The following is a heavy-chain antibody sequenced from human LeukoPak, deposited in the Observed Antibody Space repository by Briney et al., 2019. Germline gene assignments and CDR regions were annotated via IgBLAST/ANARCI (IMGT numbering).Heavy chain of an antibody. D-gene: IGHD4-17*01. CDR2: IWYDGSNK. CDR1: GFTFSSYG. Sequence: GGSLRLSCAASGFTFSSYGMHWVRQAPGKGLEWVALIWYDGSNKYYADSVKGRFTISRDNSKNTLYLQMNSLRAEDTAVYYCARGTGGDYGAFGYWGQGTLVTVSS. J-gene: IGHJ4*02. V-gene: IGHV3-33*01. CDR3: ARGTGGDYGAFGY.